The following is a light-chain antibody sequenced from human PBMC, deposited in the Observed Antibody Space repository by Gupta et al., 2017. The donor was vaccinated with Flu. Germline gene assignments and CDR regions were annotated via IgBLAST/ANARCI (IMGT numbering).Light chain of an antibody. Sequence: DIQMTQSPSTLSASIGDRVTITCRASQSISSWVAWYQQKPGKAPKLLIYKASNLESGVPSRFSGSGSGTEFTLTISSLQPDDFATYYCQQYNVFWTFGQGTKVEIK. CDR3: QQYNVFWT. J-gene: IGKJ1*01. V-gene: IGKV1-5*03. CDR2: KAS. CDR1: QSISSW.